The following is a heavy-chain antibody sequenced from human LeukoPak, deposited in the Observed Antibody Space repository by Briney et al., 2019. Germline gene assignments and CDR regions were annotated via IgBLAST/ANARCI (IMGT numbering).Heavy chain of an antibody. CDR1: GFTFSSYA. CDR3: ARGPSIDFWSGEYYMDV. D-gene: IGHD3-3*01. Sequence: GSLRLSCAASGFTFSSYAMSWVRQPPGKGLEWIGSIYYSGSTYYNPSLMSRVTISVDTSKNQFSLKLSSVTAADTAVYYCARGPSIDFWSGEYYMDVWGKGTTVTVSS. V-gene: IGHV4-39*07. CDR2: IYYSGST. J-gene: IGHJ6*03.